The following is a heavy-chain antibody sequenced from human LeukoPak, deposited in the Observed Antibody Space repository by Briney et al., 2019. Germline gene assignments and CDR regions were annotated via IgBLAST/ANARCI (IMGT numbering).Heavy chain of an antibody. V-gene: IGHV4-34*01. Sequence: SETLSLTCAVYGGSFSGYYWSWIRQPPGKGLEWIGEINHSGSTNYNPSLKSRVTISVDTSKNQFSLKLSSVTAADTAVYYCARLPVYYYVSSGYYELMAFDYWGQGTLVTVSS. CDR3: ARLPVYYYVSSGYYELMAFDY. CDR2: INHSGST. J-gene: IGHJ4*02. D-gene: IGHD3-22*01. CDR1: GGSFSGYY.